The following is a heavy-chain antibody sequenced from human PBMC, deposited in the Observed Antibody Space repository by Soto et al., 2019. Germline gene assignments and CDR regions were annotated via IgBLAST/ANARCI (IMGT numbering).Heavy chain of an antibody. D-gene: IGHD3-3*01. J-gene: IGHJ6*02. Sequence: LGESLKISCKGSGYSFTSYWISWVRQMPGKGLEWMGRIDPSDSYTNYSPSFQGHVTISADKSISTAYLQWSSLKASDTAMYYCARLGYDFWSGYYTPNYYYYGMDVWGQGTTVTVSS. V-gene: IGHV5-10-1*01. CDR1: GYSFTSYW. CDR3: ARLGYDFWSGYYTPNYYYYGMDV. CDR2: IDPSDSYT.